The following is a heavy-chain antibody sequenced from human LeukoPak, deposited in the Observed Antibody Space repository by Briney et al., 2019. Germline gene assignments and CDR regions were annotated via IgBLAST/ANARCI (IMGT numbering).Heavy chain of an antibody. J-gene: IGHJ4*02. CDR1: GYTFTSYD. CDR2: MNPNSGHT. Sequence: ASVKVSCKASGYTFTSYDINWVRQATGQGLEWMGWMNPNSGHTGSAQKFQGRVTITRDTSISTVYMELSSLRSEDTAVYYCARNVAGTGDFDYWGQGTLVTVCS. D-gene: IGHD6-19*01. V-gene: IGHV1-8*03. CDR3: ARNVAGTGDFDY.